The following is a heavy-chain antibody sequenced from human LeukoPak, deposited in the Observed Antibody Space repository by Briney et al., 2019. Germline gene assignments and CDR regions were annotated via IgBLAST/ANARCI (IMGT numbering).Heavy chain of an antibody. CDR3: ARDRTVRGVISPAFY. V-gene: IGHV4-34*01. J-gene: IGHJ4*02. D-gene: IGHD3-10*01. CDR1: GGSFSGYY. CDR2: INHSGST. Sequence: PSETLSLTGAVYGGSFSGYYWSWIRQPPGKGLEWIGEINHSGSTNYNPSLKSRVTISVDTSKNQFSLKLSSVTAADTAVYYCARDRTVRGVISPAFYWGQGTLVTVSS.